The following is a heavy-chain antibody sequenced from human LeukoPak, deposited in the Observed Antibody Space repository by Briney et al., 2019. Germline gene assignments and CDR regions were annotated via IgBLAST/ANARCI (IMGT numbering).Heavy chain of an antibody. Sequence: PSETLSLTCAVYGGSFSDYYWSWIRQPPGKGLEWIGEINHSGSTNYNPSLKSRVTISRDTSKNHFSLKLRSVTAADTAVYYCARVRNSRSRNWFDPWGQGTLVTVSS. CDR3: ARVRNSRSRNWFDP. CDR2: INHSGST. D-gene: IGHD6-13*01. V-gene: IGHV4-34*01. CDR1: GGSFSDYY. J-gene: IGHJ5*02.